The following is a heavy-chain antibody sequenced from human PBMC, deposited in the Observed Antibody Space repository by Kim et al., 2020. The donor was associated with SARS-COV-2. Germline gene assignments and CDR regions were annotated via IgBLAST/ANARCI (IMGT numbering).Heavy chain of an antibody. Sequence: GGSLRLSCAASGFTFSGYWMSWVRQAPGKGLEWVANIKQDGSEKYYVDSVKGRFTISRDNAKNSLYLQMNSLRAEDTAVYYCARAGPPDYWGQRTLVTVSS. V-gene: IGHV3-7*03. CDR2: IKQDGSEK. J-gene: IGHJ4*02. CDR1: GFTFSGYW. CDR3: ARAGPPDY.